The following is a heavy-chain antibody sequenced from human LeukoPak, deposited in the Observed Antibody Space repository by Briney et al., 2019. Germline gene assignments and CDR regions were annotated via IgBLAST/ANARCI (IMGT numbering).Heavy chain of an antibody. CDR1: GGSFSGYY. J-gene: IGHJ4*02. V-gene: IGHV4-34*01. CDR2: IYYSGST. Sequence: SETLSLTCAVYGGSFSGYYWSWIRQPPGKGLEWIGSIYYSGSTYYNPSLKSRVTISVDTSKNQFSLKLSSVTAADTAVYYCAEGYSNPSGLYHWGQGTLVTVSS. CDR3: AEGYSNPSGLYH. D-gene: IGHD6-6*01.